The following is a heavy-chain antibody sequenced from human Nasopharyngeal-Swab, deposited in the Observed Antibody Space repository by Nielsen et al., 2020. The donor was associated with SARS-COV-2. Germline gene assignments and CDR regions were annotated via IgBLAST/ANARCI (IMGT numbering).Heavy chain of an antibody. D-gene: IGHD6-19*01. Sequence: GSLKISCKGSGYSFTSYWIGWVRQMPGKGLEWMGIIYPGDSDTRYSPSFQGQVTISADKSISTAYLQWSSLKASDTAMYYCARLRYSSGRYWYFDLWGRGTLVTVSS. CDR1: GYSFTSYW. CDR2: IYPGDSDT. CDR3: ARLRYSSGRYWYFDL. V-gene: IGHV5-51*01. J-gene: IGHJ2*01.